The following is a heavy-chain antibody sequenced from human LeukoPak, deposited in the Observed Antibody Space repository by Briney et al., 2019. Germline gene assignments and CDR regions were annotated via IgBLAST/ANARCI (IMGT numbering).Heavy chain of an antibody. J-gene: IGHJ4*02. CDR1: GGSISSNSYY. CDR2: IYYSGST. D-gene: IGHD5-12*01. Sequence: SETLSLTCTVSGGSISSNSYYWGWIRQSPGKGLEWIGSIYYSGSTYYNPSLKSRVTISVDTSKNQFSLKLSSVTAADTAVYYCARDRGDGYDYFWDYWGQGTLVTVSS. V-gene: IGHV4-39*02. CDR3: ARDRGDGYDYFWDY.